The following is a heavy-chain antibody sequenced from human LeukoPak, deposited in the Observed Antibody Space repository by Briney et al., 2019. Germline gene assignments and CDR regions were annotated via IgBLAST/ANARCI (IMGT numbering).Heavy chain of an antibody. Sequence: GSVKVSCKASGYTFTGYYMHWVRQAPGQGLEWVGWINLNSGGTNDAQKFQDRVTMTRDTSISTAYMELSRLRFDDTAVYYCARSPDILTGENFDYWGQGTLVTVSS. D-gene: IGHD3-9*01. CDR1: GYTFTGYY. CDR3: ARSPDILTGENFDY. CDR2: INLNSGGT. V-gene: IGHV1-2*02. J-gene: IGHJ4*02.